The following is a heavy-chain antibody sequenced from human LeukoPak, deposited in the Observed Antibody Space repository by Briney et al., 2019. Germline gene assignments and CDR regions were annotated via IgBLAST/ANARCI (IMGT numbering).Heavy chain of an antibody. J-gene: IGHJ4*02. D-gene: IGHD3-22*01. CDR3: AKRGDYYEFDY. V-gene: IGHV3-23*01. CDR2: ISAGGERI. Sequence: PGGSLRVSCAASGFTFRSNAMSWVRQAPGKGLEWVSVISAGGERIYYTDSVKGRFTISRDNSKNTLYLQVNSLRAEDTAVYYCAKRGDYYEFDYWGQGTLVTVSS. CDR1: GFTFRSNA.